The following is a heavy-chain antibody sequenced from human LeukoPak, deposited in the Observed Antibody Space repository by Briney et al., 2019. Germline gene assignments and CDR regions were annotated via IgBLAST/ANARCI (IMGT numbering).Heavy chain of an antibody. D-gene: IGHD6-13*01. CDR1: GGSIGSGGYS. Sequence: SETLSLTCAVSGGSIGSGGYSWSWIRQPPGKGLEWIGYIYHSGSTYYNPSLKSRVTISVDRSKNQFSLKLSSVTAADTAVYYCARVAAAIDYWGQGTLVTVSS. CDR2: IYHSGST. V-gene: IGHV4-30-2*01. CDR3: ARVAAAIDY. J-gene: IGHJ4*02.